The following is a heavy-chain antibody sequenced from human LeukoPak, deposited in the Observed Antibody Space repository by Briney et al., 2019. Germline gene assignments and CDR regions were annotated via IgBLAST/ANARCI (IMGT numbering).Heavy chain of an antibody. Sequence: GGSLRLSCAASGFTFSTFAMIWGRQPPGKGLEWVSSIFPSGGEIHYADSVKGRFTISRDSSKNTLYLQMNSLRAGDAAVYYCAKAPVTTCSGAYCYPFDYWSQGTLVTVSS. V-gene: IGHV3-23*01. CDR2: IFPSGGEI. J-gene: IGHJ4*02. D-gene: IGHD2-15*01. CDR1: GFTFSTFA. CDR3: AKAPVTTCSGAYCYPFDY.